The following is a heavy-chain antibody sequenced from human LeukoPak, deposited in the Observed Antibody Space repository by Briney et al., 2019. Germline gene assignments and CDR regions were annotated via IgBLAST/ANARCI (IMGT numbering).Heavy chain of an antibody. D-gene: IGHD2-15*01. J-gene: IGHJ4*02. CDR2: ISYDGSNK. V-gene: IGHV3-30*18. CDR1: GFTFSSYG. CDR3: AKDGDLGYCSGGSCYYFDY. Sequence: GGSLRLSCAASGFTFSSYGMHWVRQAPGKGLEWVAVISYDGSNKYYADSVRGRLTISRDNSKNTLYLQMNSLRAEDTAVYYCAKDGDLGYCSGGSCYYFDYWGQGTLVTVSS.